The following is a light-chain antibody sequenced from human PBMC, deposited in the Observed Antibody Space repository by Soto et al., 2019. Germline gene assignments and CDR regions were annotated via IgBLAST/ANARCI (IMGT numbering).Light chain of an antibody. CDR2: DAS. CDR3: EPGRT. CDR1: EEFYGN. V-gene: IGKV3-15*01. J-gene: IGKJ1*01. Sequence: IVLTQSPVTLSVSPGERATLSCRASEEFYGNVAWYQKKPGQAPRLLIYDASTRATDIPARFSDSGSGTEFTLRIRSLQGRDIAASFWEPGRTFGEGTKVDIK.